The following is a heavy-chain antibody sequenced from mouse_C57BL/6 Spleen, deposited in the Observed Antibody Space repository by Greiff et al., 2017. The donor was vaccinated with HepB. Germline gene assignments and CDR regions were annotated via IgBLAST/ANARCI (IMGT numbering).Heavy chain of an antibody. CDR2: ISDGGSYT. D-gene: IGHD3-2*02. CDR3: ARDRGSGSYAMDY. Sequence: EVQGVESGGGLVKPGGSLKLSCAASGFTFSSYAMSWVRQTPEKRLEWVATISDGGSYTYYPDNVKGRFTISRDNAKNNLYLQMSHLKSEDTAMYYCARDRGSGSYAMDYWGQGTSVTVSS. J-gene: IGHJ4*01. CDR1: GFTFSSYA. V-gene: IGHV5-4*01.